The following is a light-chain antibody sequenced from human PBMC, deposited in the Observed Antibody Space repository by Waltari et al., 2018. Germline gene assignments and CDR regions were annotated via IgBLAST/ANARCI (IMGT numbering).Light chain of an antibody. Sequence: EIVLTQSPVTLSLSPGERATLSCRASQSVSDYLAWFRQKPGQAPRLLIYDVSNRAPGIPARFSDSGSETDFTLTISSLEPDDFGIYYCQQRSGWPPAITFGQGTRLEIK. CDR1: QSVSDY. V-gene: IGKV3-11*01. J-gene: IGKJ5*01. CDR3: QQRSGWPPAIT. CDR2: DVS.